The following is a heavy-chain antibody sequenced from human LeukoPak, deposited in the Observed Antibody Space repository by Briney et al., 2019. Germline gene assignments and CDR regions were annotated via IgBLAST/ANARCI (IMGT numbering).Heavy chain of an antibody. V-gene: IGHV4-61*02. CDR3: ARADIYGSGSYGN. D-gene: IGHD3-10*01. CDR1: GGSISSGSYY. CDR2: IYTSGST. J-gene: IGHJ4*02. Sequence: SETLSLTCTVSGGSISSGSYYWSWIRQPAGKGLEWIGRIYTSGSTNYNPSLKSRVTISVDTSKNQFSLKLSSVTAADTAVYYCARADIYGSGSYGNWGQGTLVTVSS.